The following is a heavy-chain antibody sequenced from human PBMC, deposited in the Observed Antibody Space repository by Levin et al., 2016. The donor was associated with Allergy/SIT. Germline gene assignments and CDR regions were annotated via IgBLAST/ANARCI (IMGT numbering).Heavy chain of an antibody. Sequence: SCKASGGTFSSYAMSWVRQAPGKGLEWVSAISGSGGSTYYADSVKGRFTISRDNSKNTLYLQMNSLRAEDTAVYYCAKTFWSGYLSYYYYGMDVWGQGTTVTVSS. V-gene: IGHV3-23*01. J-gene: IGHJ6*02. CDR2: ISGSGGST. D-gene: IGHD3-3*01. CDR3: AKTFWSGYLSYYYYGMDV. CDR1: GGTFSSYA.